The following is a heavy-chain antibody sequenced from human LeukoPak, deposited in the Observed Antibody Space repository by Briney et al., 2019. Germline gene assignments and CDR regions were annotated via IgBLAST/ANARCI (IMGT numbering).Heavy chain of an antibody. CDR1: GFTFSSYW. V-gene: IGHV3-7*03. Sequence: HPGGSLRLSCAASGFTFSSYWMSWVRQAPGKGLEWVANIKQDGSEKYYVDSVKGRFTISRDNAKNSLYLQMNSLRAEDTAVYYCARDGSYDFWSGYYPVFDYWGQGTLVTVSS. D-gene: IGHD3-3*01. CDR3: ARDGSYDFWSGYYPVFDY. J-gene: IGHJ4*02. CDR2: IKQDGSEK.